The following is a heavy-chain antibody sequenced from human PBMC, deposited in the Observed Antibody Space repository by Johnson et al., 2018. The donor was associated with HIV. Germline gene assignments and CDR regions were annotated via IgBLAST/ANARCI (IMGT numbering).Heavy chain of an antibody. CDR2: ISYDGSDK. V-gene: IGHV3-30*04. CDR3: ARGSRYTHDNDDVYLLQAFDI. D-gene: IGHD3-16*01. J-gene: IGHJ3*02. Sequence: QVQLVESGGGVVQPGRSLRLSCAASGFTFSSYAMHWVRQAPAKGLEWVAVISYDGSDKYYVASVKGRFTISSDSSKNTLYLQMNTLRADDTAVYYCARGSRYTHDNDDVYLLQAFDIWGQGTMVTVSS. CDR1: GFTFSSYA.